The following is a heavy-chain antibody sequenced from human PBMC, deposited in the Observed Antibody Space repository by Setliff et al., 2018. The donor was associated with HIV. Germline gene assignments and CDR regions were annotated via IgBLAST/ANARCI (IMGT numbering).Heavy chain of an antibody. Sequence: ASVKVSCKVSGYTLTELSVHWVRQAPGEGLEWMGGFDPEDGETIYAEKFQGRVTMTEDTATDTAYMELSSLRSDDTAVYYCARDGDAYDYGDYESVGSMYYFDYWGQGTLVTVS. CDR2: FDPEDGET. CDR1: GYTLTELS. CDR3: ARDGDAYDYGDYESVGSMYYFDY. J-gene: IGHJ4*02. V-gene: IGHV1-24*01. D-gene: IGHD4-17*01.